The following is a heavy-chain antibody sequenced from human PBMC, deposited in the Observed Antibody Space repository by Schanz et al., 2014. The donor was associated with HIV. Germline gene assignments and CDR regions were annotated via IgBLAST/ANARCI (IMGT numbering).Heavy chain of an antibody. CDR2: ISENGGRT. V-gene: IGHV3-23*01. Sequence: EVQLLESGGGLEQPGGSLRLSCAASGFNFNNYAMTWVRQAPGKGLEWVSSISENGGRTYYADSVNGRFTISRDNSKNTLYLQMTTLRIDDTAVYYCAKPEYDSSGNSQSHFDYWGQGTLVTVSS. CDR3: AKPEYDSSGNSQSHFDY. CDR1: GFNFNNYA. D-gene: IGHD3-22*01. J-gene: IGHJ4*02.